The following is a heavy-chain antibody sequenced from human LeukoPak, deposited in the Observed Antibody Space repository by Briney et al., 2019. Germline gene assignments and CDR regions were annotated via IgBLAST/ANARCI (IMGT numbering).Heavy chain of an antibody. Sequence: SVKVSCKASGGTFSSYAISWVRQAPGQGLEWMGGIIPIFGTANYAQKFQGRVTITADESTSTAYMELSSLRSEDTAVYYCARAPYYGSGSPLFDPWGQGTLVTVSS. CDR2: IIPIFGTA. CDR3: ARAPYYGSGSPLFDP. D-gene: IGHD3-10*01. CDR1: GGTFSSYA. V-gene: IGHV1-69*13. J-gene: IGHJ5*02.